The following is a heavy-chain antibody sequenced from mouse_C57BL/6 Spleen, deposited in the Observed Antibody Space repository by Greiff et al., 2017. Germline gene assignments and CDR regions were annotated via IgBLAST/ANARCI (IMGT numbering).Heavy chain of an antibody. CDR1: GISITTGNYR. V-gene: IGHV3-5*01. CDR3: AREGTGWYFDV. CDR2: IYYSGTI. J-gene: IGHJ1*03. D-gene: IGHD3-3*01. Sequence: EVQLQESGPGLVKPSQTVFLTCTVTGISITTGNYRWSWIRQFPGNKLEWIGYIYYSGTITYNKSLTSRTTITRDTHKNQFCLEMNSLTAEDTATYYCAREGTGWYFDVWGTGTTVTVSS.